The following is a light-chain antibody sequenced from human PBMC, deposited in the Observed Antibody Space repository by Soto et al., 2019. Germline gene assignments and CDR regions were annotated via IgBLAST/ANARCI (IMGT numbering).Light chain of an antibody. CDR1: SSDIGSYNH. Sequence: QSPLTPPASESGSPGQSITISCSGTSSDIGSYNHVACNRQSPGKSPKLMIYAVSDRPPGVSDSFSGSKSGITASLTISGLQTEDEADYYCQSYESSMSAYVFGNVT. CDR3: QSYESSMSAYV. V-gene: IGLV2-14*03. CDR2: AVS. J-gene: IGLJ1*01.